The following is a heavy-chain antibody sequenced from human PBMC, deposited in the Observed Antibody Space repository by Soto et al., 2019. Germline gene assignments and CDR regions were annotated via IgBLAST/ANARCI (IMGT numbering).Heavy chain of an antibody. CDR2: LSYDGRNK. Sequence: QVQLVESGGGVVQPGRSLRLSCEASGFTFRSYGMHWVRQAPLKGLEWVAVLSYDGRNKLYAAVVKDRFIIARDNSKNTLDLQMNSLTAEDTALYYCAKGQKIKALSDFDSCGQGTLVTVSS. J-gene: IGHJ4*02. V-gene: IGHV3-30*18. D-gene: IGHD1-26*01. CDR3: AKGQKIKALSDFDS. CDR1: GFTFRSYG.